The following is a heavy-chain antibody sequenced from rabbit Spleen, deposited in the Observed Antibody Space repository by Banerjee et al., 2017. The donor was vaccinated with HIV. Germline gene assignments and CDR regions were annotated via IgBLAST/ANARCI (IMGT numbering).Heavy chain of an antibody. V-gene: IGHV1S45*01. CDR1: GFSFSSSYW. Sequence: EESGGDLVKPEGSLTLTCTASGFSFSSSYWICWVRQAPGKGLEWIACIYTGSGSTYYANWAKGRFTISKPSSTTVTLQMTSLTVADTATYFCARDTATSFSSYGMDLWGPGTLVTVS. CDR2: IYTGSGST. J-gene: IGHJ6*01. CDR3: ARDTATSFSSYGMDL. D-gene: IGHD1-1*01.